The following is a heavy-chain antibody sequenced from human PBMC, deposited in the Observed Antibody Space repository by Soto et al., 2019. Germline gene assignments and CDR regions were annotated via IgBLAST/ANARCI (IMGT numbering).Heavy chain of an antibody. Sequence: EVRLVESGGGLVQPGGSLRLSCAASGLIFSNYKMHWVRQAPGKGLVWVSRINTDGSIIDYADSVKVRFTVSRDNAKNTLYLEMNSLRDDDTAVYYCARDTDGLHYWGQGTLVTVSS. CDR3: ARDTDGLHY. J-gene: IGHJ4*02. CDR2: INTDGSII. CDR1: GLIFSNYK. V-gene: IGHV3-74*01.